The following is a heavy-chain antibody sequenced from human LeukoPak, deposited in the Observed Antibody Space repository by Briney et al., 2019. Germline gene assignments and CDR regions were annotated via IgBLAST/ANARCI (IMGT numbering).Heavy chain of an antibody. V-gene: IGHV4-59*08. J-gene: IGHJ5*02. CDR3: ARSYDSSGYYFS. CDR1: GGSISSYY. Sequence: SETLSLTCTVSGGSISSYYWSWIRQPPGKGLEWIGYIYYSGSTNYNPSLKSRVTISVDTSKIQFSLKLSSVTAADTAVYYCARSYDSSGYYFSWGQGTLVTVSS. CDR2: IYYSGST. D-gene: IGHD3-22*01.